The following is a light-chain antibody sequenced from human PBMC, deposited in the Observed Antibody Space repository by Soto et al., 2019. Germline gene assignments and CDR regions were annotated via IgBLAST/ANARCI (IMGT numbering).Light chain of an antibody. V-gene: IGLV2-14*01. CDR2: DVS. CDR3: SSYSSSSTRV. Sequence: QSALTQPASVSGSPGQSITISCTGTSSDVGGYNYVSWYQPHPGKAPKLMIYDVSNRPSGVSNRFSGSKSGHTASLTISGLQAEDVADYYCSSYSSSSTRVFGTGTKVTVL. CDR1: SSDVGGYNY. J-gene: IGLJ1*01.